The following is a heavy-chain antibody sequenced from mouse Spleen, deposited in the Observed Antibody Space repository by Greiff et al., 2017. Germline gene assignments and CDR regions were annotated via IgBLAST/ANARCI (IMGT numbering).Heavy chain of an antibody. J-gene: IGHJ4*01. D-gene: IGHD2-4*01. CDR2: INPNYGTT. CDR3: ARGGSTMSTTALYYYAMDY. CDR1: GYSFTDYN. Sequence: VHVKQSGPELVKPGASVKISCTASGYSFTDYNMNWVKQSNGKSLEWIGVINPNYGTTSYNQKFKGKATLTVDQSSSTAYMQLNSLTSEDSAVYYCARGGSTMSTTALYYYAMDYWGQGTSVTVSS. V-gene: IGHV1-39*01.